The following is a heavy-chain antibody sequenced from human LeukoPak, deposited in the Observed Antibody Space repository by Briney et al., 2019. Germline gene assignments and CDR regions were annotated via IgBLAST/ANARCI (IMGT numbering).Heavy chain of an antibody. CDR1: GGTFSSYA. CDR2: IIPIFGTA. CDR3: ARSITIFGVVIPETFYYYYYGMDV. V-gene: IGHV1-69*13. Sequence: GASVKVSCKASGGTFSSYAISWVRQAPGQGLEWMGGIIPIFGTANYAQKFQGRVTITADESTSTAYMELSSLRSEDTAVYYCARSITIFGVVIPETFYYYYYGMDVWGQGTTVTVSS. J-gene: IGHJ6*02. D-gene: IGHD3-3*01.